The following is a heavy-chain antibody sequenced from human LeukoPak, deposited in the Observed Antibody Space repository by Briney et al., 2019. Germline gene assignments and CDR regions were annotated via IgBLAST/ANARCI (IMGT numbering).Heavy chain of an antibody. J-gene: IGHJ4*02. Sequence: PGGSLRLSCAASEFTVSSNYMSWVRQAPGKGLEWVSVIYSGGSTFYADSVKGRFTISRHSSKNTMNLQMNSLRAEDTAMYYCATSAGEDFDHWGQGTLVTVSS. CDR1: EFTVSSNY. CDR3: ATSAGEDFDH. V-gene: IGHV3-53*04. D-gene: IGHD3-10*01. CDR2: IYSGGST.